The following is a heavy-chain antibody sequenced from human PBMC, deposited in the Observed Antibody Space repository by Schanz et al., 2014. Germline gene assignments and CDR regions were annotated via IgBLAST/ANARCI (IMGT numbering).Heavy chain of an antibody. Sequence: EAHLVESGGGLIQPGGSLRLSCATSGLTFTSAWMSWVRQAPGKGLEWVSSFNDGGVNKYYADSVKGRFTISSDNSKNTLYLQMNSLRPEDTAVYYCAKYRGYYRVSGSYRELEYWGQGTLVTVSS. V-gene: IGHV3-23*04. CDR1: GLTFTSAW. CDR3: AKYRGYYRVSGSYRELEY. CDR2: FNDGGVNK. D-gene: IGHD3-10*01. J-gene: IGHJ4*02.